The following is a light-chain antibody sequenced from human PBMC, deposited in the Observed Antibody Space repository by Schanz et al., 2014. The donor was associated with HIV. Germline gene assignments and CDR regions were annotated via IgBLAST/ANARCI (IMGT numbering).Light chain of an antibody. J-gene: IGKJ1*01. CDR1: QDISNF. CDR2: AAS. V-gene: IGKV1-16*01. Sequence: DIQMTQSPSSLSASVGDRVTITCRASQDISNFLAWFQQKPGQAPKSLIYAASTLQSGVPSRFSGSGSGTEFTLTISSLHPDDFATYYCQQYNSHSRTFGQGTKLEIK. CDR3: QQYNSHSRT.